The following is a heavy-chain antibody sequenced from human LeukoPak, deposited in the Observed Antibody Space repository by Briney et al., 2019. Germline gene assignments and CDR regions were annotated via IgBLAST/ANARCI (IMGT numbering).Heavy chain of an antibody. V-gene: IGHV3-30*04. Sequence: PGRSLRLSCAASGFIFSNYALHWVRQAPGKGLEWVAVVLYDGETKYYADSVKGRFTISRDNAKNSLYLQMNSLRAEDTAVYYCARKGITIFGVVNNNWFDPWGQGTLVTVSS. J-gene: IGHJ5*02. D-gene: IGHD3-3*01. CDR3: ARKGITIFGVVNNNWFDP. CDR2: VLYDGETK. CDR1: GFIFSNYA.